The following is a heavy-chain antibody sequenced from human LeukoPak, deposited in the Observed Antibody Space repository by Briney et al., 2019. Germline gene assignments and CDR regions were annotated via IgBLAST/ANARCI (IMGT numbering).Heavy chain of an antibody. J-gene: IGHJ3*02. Sequence: PGGTLRLSCAASGFTFSSYGMSWVRQAPGKGLEWVSAISGSGGSTYYADSVKGRFTISRDNSKNTLFLQMNSLRAEDTAVYYCAARSDAFDIWGQGTMVTVSS. CDR3: AARSDAFDI. D-gene: IGHD1-14*01. CDR1: GFTFSSYG. CDR2: ISGSGGST. V-gene: IGHV3-23*01.